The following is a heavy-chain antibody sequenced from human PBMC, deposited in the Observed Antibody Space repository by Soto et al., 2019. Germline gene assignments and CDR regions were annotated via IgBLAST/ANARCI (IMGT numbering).Heavy chain of an antibody. Sequence: EVQLLESGGGLVQPGGSLRLSCVASGFTFSNFAMSWVRQAPGKGLEWVSTIHSGGTYYADSVRGRFTISRDDSKNTVSLQMASLGGEDTAVYYCAKATHNGEGGYCGRTGCAAEYFQSWGQGTLVTVSS. V-gene: IGHV3-23*05. CDR3: AKATHNGEGGYCGRTGCAAEYFQS. J-gene: IGHJ1*01. CDR1: GFTFSNFA. D-gene: IGHD2-2*01. CDR2: IHSGGT.